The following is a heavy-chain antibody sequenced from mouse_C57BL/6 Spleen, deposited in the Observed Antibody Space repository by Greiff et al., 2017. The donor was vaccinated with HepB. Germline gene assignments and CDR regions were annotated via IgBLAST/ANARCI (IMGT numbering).Heavy chain of an antibody. CDR2: IDPEDGDT. J-gene: IGHJ1*03. CDR3: TTALTPVVGPYFDV. CDR1: GFNIKDYY. V-gene: IGHV14-1*01. D-gene: IGHD1-1*01. Sequence: EVQLQQSGAELVRPGASVKLSCTASGFNIKDYYMHWVKQRPEQGLEWIGRIDPEDGDTEYAPKFQGKATMTADTSSNTAYLQLSSLTSEDTAVYYCTTALTPVVGPYFDVWGTGTTVTVSS.